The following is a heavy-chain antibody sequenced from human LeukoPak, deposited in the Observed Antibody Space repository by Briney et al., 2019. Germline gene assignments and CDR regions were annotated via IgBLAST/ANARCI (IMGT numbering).Heavy chain of an antibody. CDR1: GFTFDDYA. CDR2: VGWNSVKV. V-gene: IGHV3-9*01. CDR3: ARDGTPIYSRGWVYMDV. Sequence: PGGSLRLSCVASGFTFDDYAMHWVRLPPGKGLEWVARVGWNSVKVDYADSVKGRFTIARDNAKNSLYLQMNSLRGEDTAVYYWARDGTPIYSRGWVYMDVWGKGTTVTISS. D-gene: IGHD6-25*01. J-gene: IGHJ6*04.